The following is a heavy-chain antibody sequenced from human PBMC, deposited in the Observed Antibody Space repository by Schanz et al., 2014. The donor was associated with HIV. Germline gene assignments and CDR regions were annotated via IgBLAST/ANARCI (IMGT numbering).Heavy chain of an antibody. J-gene: IGHJ4*02. CDR1: GFTFDAYT. V-gene: IGHV3-21*06. D-gene: IGHD3-10*01. Sequence: VQLVESGGGVVQPGRSLRLSCVVSGFTFDAYTMNWVRQSPGKGLEWVSSINSDGADKLYGDSIKGRFTISRDNAKNSLYLQINSLRAEDTAVYFCVRQTPSGVDYFDYWGQGTLVTVSS. CDR3: VRQTPSGVDYFDY. CDR2: INSDGADK.